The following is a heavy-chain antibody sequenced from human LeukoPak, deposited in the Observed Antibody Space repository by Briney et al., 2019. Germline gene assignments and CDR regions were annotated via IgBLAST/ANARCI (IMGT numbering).Heavy chain of an antibody. Sequence: GGSLRLSCAVSGFTFNAYSMMWVRQAPGKGLEWVSSISESSYHIYYADSVKGRFTISRDNAKNSLYLQMHSLRDEDTALYYCARDVRGNSFSDYWGQGTLVTVSS. D-gene: IGHD4-23*01. CDR1: GFTFNAYS. J-gene: IGHJ4*02. V-gene: IGHV3-21*01. CDR3: ARDVRGNSFSDY. CDR2: ISESSYHI.